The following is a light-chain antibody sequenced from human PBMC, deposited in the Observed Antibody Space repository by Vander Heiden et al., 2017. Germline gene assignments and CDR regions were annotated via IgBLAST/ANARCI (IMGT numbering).Light chain of an antibody. V-gene: IGKV2-28*01. CDR3: MQALQTL. CDR2: LGS. CDR1: QSLLHSNGYNY. J-gene: IGKJ4*01. Sequence: DIVMTQSPLSLPVTPGEPASISCRSSQSLLHSNGYNYLDWYLQKPGQSPQLLIYLGSNRASGVPDRFSGSGSGTDFTLKISRVEAEDVGVYYCMQALQTLFGGGTKVXIK.